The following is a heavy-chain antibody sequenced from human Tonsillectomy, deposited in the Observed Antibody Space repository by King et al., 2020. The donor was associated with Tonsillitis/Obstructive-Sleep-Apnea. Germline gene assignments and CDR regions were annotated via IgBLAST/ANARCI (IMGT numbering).Heavy chain of an antibody. CDR3: ARRSEIATYAMDV. CDR2: IDPSDSYT. CDR1: GYSFTNYW. Sequence: QLVQSGAEVKEPGESLRISCKGSGYSFTNYWINWVRQMPGKGLEWMGRIDPSDSYTSYSPSFQGHFTISADNSISTAYLQWSSLKASDTAMYYCARRSEIATYAMDVWGQGTTVTVSS. V-gene: IGHV5-10-1*01. J-gene: IGHJ6*02. D-gene: IGHD3-3*01.